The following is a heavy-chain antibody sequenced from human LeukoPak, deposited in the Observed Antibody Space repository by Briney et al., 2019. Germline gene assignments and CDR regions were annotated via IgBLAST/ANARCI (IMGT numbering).Heavy chain of an antibody. CDR3: AELGITMIGGV. J-gene: IGHJ6*04. CDR2: IRYGGSNK. Sequence: GGSLRLSCAASGFTFSSYGMHWVRQAPGKGLEWVAFIRYGGSNKYYADSVKGRFTISRDNAKNSLYLQMNSLRAEDTAVYYCAELGITMIGGVWGKGTTVTISS. D-gene: IGHD3-10*02. V-gene: IGHV3-30*02. CDR1: GFTFSSYG.